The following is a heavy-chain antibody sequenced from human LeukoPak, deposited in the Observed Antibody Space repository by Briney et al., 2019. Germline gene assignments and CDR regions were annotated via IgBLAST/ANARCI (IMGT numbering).Heavy chain of an antibody. CDR1: GYTFTSYY. CDR3: ARGYCSSTSCGPDY. Sequence: GASVKVSCKASGYTFTSYYMHWVRQAPGQGLEWMGWINPNSGGTNYAQKFQGRVTMTRDTSISTAYMELSRLRSDDTAVYYCARGYCSSTSCGPDYWGQGTLVTVSS. J-gene: IGHJ4*02. CDR2: INPNSGGT. V-gene: IGHV1-2*02. D-gene: IGHD2-2*01.